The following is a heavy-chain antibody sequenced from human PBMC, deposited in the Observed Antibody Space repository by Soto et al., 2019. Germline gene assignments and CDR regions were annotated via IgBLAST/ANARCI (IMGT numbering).Heavy chain of an antibody. J-gene: IGHJ6*04. Sequence: ASVKVSCKASGYTFTGYYMHWVRQAPGQGLEWMGWINPNSGGTNYAQKFQGWVTMTRDTSISAAYMELSRLRSDDTAVYYCARAGTAARPYYYYYGMDVWGKGTTVTVSS. CDR1: GYTFTGYY. D-gene: IGHD6-6*01. CDR2: INPNSGGT. V-gene: IGHV1-2*04. CDR3: ARAGTAARPYYYYYGMDV.